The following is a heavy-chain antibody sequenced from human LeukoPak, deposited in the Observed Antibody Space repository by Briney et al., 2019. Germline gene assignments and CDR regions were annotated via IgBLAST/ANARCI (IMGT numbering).Heavy chain of an antibody. Sequence: GASVKVSCKASGLTFTSSAMQWVRQARGQRLEWIGWIVVGSGNTNYAQKFQERVTITRDMSTSTAYMELSSLRSEDTAVYYCAALRYFDPYYYYGMDVWGQGTTVTVSS. CDR2: IVVGSGNT. D-gene: IGHD3-9*01. V-gene: IGHV1-58*02. CDR1: GLTFTSSA. CDR3: AALRYFDPYYYYGMDV. J-gene: IGHJ6*02.